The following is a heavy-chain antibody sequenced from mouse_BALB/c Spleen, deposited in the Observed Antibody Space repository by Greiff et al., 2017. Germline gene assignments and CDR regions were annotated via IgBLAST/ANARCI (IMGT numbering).Heavy chain of an antibody. D-gene: IGHD2-1*01. V-gene: IGHV5-17*02. CDR3: ARDGNYVLYYAMDY. CDR2: ISSGSSTI. Sequence: EVQLVESGGGLVQPGGSRKLSCAASGFTFSSFGMHWVRQAPEKGLEWVAYISSGSSTIYYADTVKGRFTISRDNPKNTLFLQMTSLRSEDTAMYYCARDGNYVLYYAMDYWGQGTSVTVSS. CDR1: GFTFSSFG. J-gene: IGHJ4*01.